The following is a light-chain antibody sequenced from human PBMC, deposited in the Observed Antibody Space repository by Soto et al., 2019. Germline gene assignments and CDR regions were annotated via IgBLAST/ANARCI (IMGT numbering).Light chain of an antibody. J-gene: IGLJ3*02. CDR1: SSDIGRYDY. V-gene: IGLV2-14*03. Sequence: QSALTQPASMSGSPGQSITISCTGTSSDIGRYDYVSWYQQLPGKAPKLIIYRVINRPSGVSDRFSGSKSGNSASLSISGLHPDDEASYFCGSYTSATTWVFGGGIKLTVL. CDR3: GSYTSATTWV. CDR2: RVI.